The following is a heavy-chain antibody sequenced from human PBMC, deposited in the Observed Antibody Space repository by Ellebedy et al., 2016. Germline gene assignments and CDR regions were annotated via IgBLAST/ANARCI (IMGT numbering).Heavy chain of an antibody. CDR2: SYSDGRA. V-gene: IGHV3-53*01. D-gene: IGHD2-15*01. J-gene: IGHJ1*01. Sequence: GGSLRLXCAASAFNVMSWVRQAPGKGLEWVSISYSDGRAYYADSVKGRFSVSRDSSKNTVFLQVNNLRAEDTAVYYCAKTQDYSFPSWGQGTLVTVSS. CDR3: AKTQDYSFPS. CDR1: AFNV.